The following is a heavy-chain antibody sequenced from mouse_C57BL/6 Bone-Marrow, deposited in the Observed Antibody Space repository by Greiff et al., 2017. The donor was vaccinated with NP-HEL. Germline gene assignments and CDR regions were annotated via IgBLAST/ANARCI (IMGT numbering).Heavy chain of an antibody. D-gene: IGHD1-1*01. V-gene: IGHV1-72*01. CDR2: IDPNSGGT. CDR1: GYTFTSYW. J-gene: IGHJ3*01. CDR3: ARSPYYGSSYEFAY. Sequence: QVQLQQPGAELVKPGASVKLSCKASGYTFTSYWMHWVKQRPGRGLEWIGRIDPNSGGTKYNEKFKSKATLTVDKPSSTAYMQLSSRTSEDSAVYYCARSPYYGSSYEFAYWGQGTLVTVSA.